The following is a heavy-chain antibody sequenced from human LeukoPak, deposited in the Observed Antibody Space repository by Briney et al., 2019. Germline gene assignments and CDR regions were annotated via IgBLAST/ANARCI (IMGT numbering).Heavy chain of an antibody. V-gene: IGHV1-2*02. J-gene: IGHJ4*02. Sequence: ASVKVSCKASGYTFTGYYMHWVRQAPGQGLEWMGWINPNSGGTNYAQKFQGRVTMTRDTSISTAYMELSSLRSEDTAVYYCARMYLPDILTGWEPRALDYWGQGTLVTVSS. D-gene: IGHD3-9*01. CDR2: INPNSGGT. CDR3: ARMYLPDILTGWEPRALDY. CDR1: GYTFTGYY.